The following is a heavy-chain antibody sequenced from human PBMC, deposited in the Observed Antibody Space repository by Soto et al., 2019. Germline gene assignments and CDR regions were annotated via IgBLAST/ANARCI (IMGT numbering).Heavy chain of an antibody. CDR3: ARVKSPVLGFGELLYNSASDAFDI. CDR2: MNPNSGNT. V-gene: IGHV1-8*02. J-gene: IGHJ3*02. Sequence: ASVKVSCKASGYTFTSYGINWVRQATGQGLEWMGWMNPNSGNTGYAQKFQGRVTMTRNTSISTAYMELSSLRSEDTAVYYCARVKSPVLGFGELLYNSASDAFDIWGQGTMVTVSS. D-gene: IGHD3-10*01. CDR1: GYTFTSYG.